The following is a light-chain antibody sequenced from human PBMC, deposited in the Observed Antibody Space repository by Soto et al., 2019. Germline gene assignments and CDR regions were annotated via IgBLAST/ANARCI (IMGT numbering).Light chain of an antibody. CDR1: QRISSS. V-gene: IGKV1-5*01. J-gene: IGKJ1*01. Sequence: DIQMTQSPSTLSASVGDRVTVTCRASQRISSSLAWYQQNPGKAPNLLIYDASSLESGVSSRFSGSGSGTEFTFTISSLQPDYFATYYCQDDNSYSWTSGHGTKVDIK. CDR3: QDDNSYSWT. CDR2: DAS.